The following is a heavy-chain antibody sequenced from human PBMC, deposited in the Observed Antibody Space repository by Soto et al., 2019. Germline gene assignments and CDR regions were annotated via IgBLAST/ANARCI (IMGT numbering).Heavy chain of an antibody. J-gene: IGHJ4*02. Sequence: PGGSLRLSCAASGLTFSRADLSWVRQAPGKGLEWVSAISGSGGDIHYADSVKGRFTVSRDNPKNTLFLQMSSLRVEDTAIYYCAPHPWDHWGQGTLVTVSS. CDR2: ISGSGGDI. V-gene: IGHV3-23*01. CDR1: GLTFSRAD. CDR3: APHPWDH.